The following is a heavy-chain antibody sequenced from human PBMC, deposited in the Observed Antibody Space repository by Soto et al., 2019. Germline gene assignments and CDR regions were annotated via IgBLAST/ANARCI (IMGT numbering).Heavy chain of an antibody. V-gene: IGHV1-2*02. Sequence: QVQLVQSGAEVKKPGASVSVSCKASGYSFTAYYIHWVRQAPGQGLEWMGWINPHSGVTNYAQKFQGRVTVTTATSINLVYMEVYTARSDDTPVYYCARAGWTGTSEAFDIWGQGAMVTVAS. J-gene: IGHJ3*02. CDR3: ARAGWTGTSEAFDI. D-gene: IGHD1-7*01. CDR1: GYSFTAYY. CDR2: INPHSGVT.